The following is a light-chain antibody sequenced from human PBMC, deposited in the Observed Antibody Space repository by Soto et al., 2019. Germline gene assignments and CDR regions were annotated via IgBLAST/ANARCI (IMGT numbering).Light chain of an antibody. CDR2: AAS. CDR1: QGISSY. Sequence: AIRMTQSPSSLSASTGDRVTITCRASQGISSYLAWYQQKPGKAPKLLIYAASTLQSGVPSRFSGSGSGTDFTLIISCLQSEDFATYYCQQYYSYPQLTFGGGTKVESK. V-gene: IGKV1-8*01. CDR3: QQYYSYPQLT. J-gene: IGKJ4*01.